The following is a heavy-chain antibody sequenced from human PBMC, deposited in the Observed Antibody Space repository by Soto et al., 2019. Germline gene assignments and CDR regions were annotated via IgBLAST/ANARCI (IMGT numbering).Heavy chain of an antibody. V-gene: IGHV3-23*01. CDR1: GFMFNNYA. CDR2: VSVSGGTT. CDR3: AKGLYYYDSSGYRLFDY. J-gene: IGHJ4*02. Sequence: GSLRLSCAASGFMFNNYAMSWVRQAPGKGLEWVSTVSVSGGTTYYADSLKGRFTISRDNSKKTVYLQMNRLRADDTAIYYCAKGLYYYDSSGYRLFDYWGQGLQVTVSS. D-gene: IGHD3-22*01.